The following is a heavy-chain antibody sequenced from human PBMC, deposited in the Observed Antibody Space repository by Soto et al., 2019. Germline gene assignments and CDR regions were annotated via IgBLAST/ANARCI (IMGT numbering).Heavy chain of an antibody. Sequence: QVQLVQSGAEVKKPGASVKVSCKASGYTFTSYDINWVRQATGKPLEWMGWMNPNSGNTGYLQKTQGRVTMNRNTSISTAYMQLSSLRSEDTAVNYCARERSGYFDYSGQATLVTVSS. CDR1: GYTFTSYD. V-gene: IGHV1-8*01. CDR3: ARERSGYFDY. CDR2: MNPNSGNT. D-gene: IGHD1-1*01. J-gene: IGHJ4*02.